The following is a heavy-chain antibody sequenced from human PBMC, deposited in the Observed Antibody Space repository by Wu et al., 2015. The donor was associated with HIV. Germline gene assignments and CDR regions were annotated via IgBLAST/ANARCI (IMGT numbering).Heavy chain of an antibody. D-gene: IGHD2-2*03. CDR2: INPNSGGT. Sequence: QVQLVQSGAEVKKPGASVKASCKASGYTFTSYYMNWVRQAPGQGLEWMGWINPNSGGTNFAQKFQDRVTLTRDTSISTAHMEMTGLRSDDTAVYYCARAGGFCSGTSCLDLWGQGTLVAVSS. J-gene: IGHJ5*02. V-gene: IGHV1-2*02. CDR1: GYTFTSYY. CDR3: ARAGGFCSGTSCLDL.